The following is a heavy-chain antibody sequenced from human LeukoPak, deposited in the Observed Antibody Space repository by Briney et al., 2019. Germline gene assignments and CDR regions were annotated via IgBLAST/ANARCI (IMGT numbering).Heavy chain of an antibody. CDR2: INPNSGGT. CDR1: GYTFTGYY. CDR3: ARGQSSSTSCYIY. Sequence: ASVKVSCKASGYTFTGYYMHWVRQAPGQGLEWMGWINPNSGGTNYAQKFQGRVTTTRDTSISTAYMELSRLRSDDTAVYYCARGQSSSTSCYIYWGQGTLVTVSS. V-gene: IGHV1-2*02. D-gene: IGHD2-2*02. J-gene: IGHJ4*02.